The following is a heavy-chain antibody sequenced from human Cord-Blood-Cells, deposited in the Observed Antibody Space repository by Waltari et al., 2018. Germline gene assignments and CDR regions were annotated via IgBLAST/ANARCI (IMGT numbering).Heavy chain of an antibody. J-gene: IGHJ5*02. CDR3: AREERLTPYNWFDP. Sequence: QVQLVQSGAEVKKPGSSVKVSCKASGGTFSSYAISWVRQAPGQGLEWMGGIIPIFGTANYAQKFRGRVTSTADESTSTAYRELSSLRSEDTAVYYCAREERLTPYNWFDPWGQGTLVTVSS. V-gene: IGHV1-69*01. CDR2: IIPIFGTA. D-gene: IGHD1-26*01. CDR1: GGTFSSYA.